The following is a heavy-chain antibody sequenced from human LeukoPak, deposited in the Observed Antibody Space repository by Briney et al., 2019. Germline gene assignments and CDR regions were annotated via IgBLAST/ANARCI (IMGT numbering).Heavy chain of an antibody. D-gene: IGHD3-22*01. J-gene: IGHJ4*02. CDR2: INPNSGGA. CDR3: ARDSPPYYYDSSGYEHFDY. V-gene: IGHV1-2*02. CDR1: GYTFTGYY. Sequence: ASVKVSCKASGYTFTGYYMHWVRQAPGQGLEWMGWINPNSGGANYAQKFQGRVTMTRDTSISTAYMELSRLRSDDTAVYYCARDSPPYYYDSSGYEHFDYWGQGTLVTVSS.